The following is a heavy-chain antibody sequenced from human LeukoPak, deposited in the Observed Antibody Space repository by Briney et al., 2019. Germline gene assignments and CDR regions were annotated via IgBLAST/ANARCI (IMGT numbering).Heavy chain of an antibody. J-gene: IGHJ4*02. Sequence: PSETLSLTCIVSGVSTTNGIYYWAWIRQSPGKGLEWIGSVHNVGSTYYNLSLRSRVTMSIDKSKNQFSLRLNSVTAADTAVYYCARHAEYNSGWHFYLDHWGQGILVTVSS. D-gene: IGHD6-19*01. CDR1: GVSTTNGIYY. V-gene: IGHV4-39*01. CDR2: VHNVGST. CDR3: ARHAEYNSGWHFYLDH.